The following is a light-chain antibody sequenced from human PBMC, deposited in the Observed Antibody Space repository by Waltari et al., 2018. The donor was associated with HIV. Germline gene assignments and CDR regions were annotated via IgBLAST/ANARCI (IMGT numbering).Light chain of an antibody. Sequence: QSALTQPASVSGSPGQSITISCTGTSGDVGGYNFVSWYQKHPGKAPKLIIYNVNRRPSGVSIRFSGSRSANTASLTISGLQAEDEADYCCSSYTSSGPRYVLFGGGTRLTVL. CDR3: SSYTSSGPRYVL. CDR2: NVN. V-gene: IGLV2-14*03. CDR1: SGDVGGYNF. J-gene: IGLJ2*01.